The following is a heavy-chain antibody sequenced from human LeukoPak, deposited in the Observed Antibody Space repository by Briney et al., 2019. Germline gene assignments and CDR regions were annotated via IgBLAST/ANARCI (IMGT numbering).Heavy chain of an antibody. J-gene: IGHJ4*02. CDR2: IIPIVGIA. V-gene: IGHV1-69*04. D-gene: IGHD5-24*01. Sequence: SVKVPCKASGGTFSSYALSWVRQAPGQGLEWMGTIIPIVGIANYAQKFQGRATITADKSTSTAYMELSSLRSEGTAVYYCARDGEMATIYFDYWGQGTLVTVSS. CDR1: GGTFSSYA. CDR3: ARDGEMATIYFDY.